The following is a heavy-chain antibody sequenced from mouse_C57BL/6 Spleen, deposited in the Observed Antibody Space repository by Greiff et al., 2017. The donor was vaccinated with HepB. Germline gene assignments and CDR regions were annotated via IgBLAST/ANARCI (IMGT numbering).Heavy chain of an antibody. Sequence: QVQLQQPGAELVKPGASVKLSCKASGYTFTSYWMHWVKQRPGRGLEWIGRIDPNSGGTKYNEKFKSKATLTVDKPSSTAYMQLSSRTSEDSAVYYCSRYDGYFDYYAMDYWGQGTSVTVSS. J-gene: IGHJ4*01. CDR1: GYTFTSYW. V-gene: IGHV1-72*01. CDR3: SRYDGYFDYYAMDY. CDR2: IDPNSGGT. D-gene: IGHD2-3*01.